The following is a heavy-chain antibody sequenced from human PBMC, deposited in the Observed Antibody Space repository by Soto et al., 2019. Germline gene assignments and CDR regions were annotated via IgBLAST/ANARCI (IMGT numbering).Heavy chain of an antibody. J-gene: IGHJ4*02. Sequence: PSETLSLTCTVSGGSISSGGYYWSWIRQHPGKGLEWIGYIYYSGSTYYNPSLKSRVTISVDTSKNQFSLKLSSVTAADTAVYYCASCSPYYDILTGYYIHNYFDYWGQGTLVTVSS. V-gene: IGHV4-31*03. CDR3: ASCSPYYDILTGYYIHNYFDY. CDR2: IYYSGST. CDR1: GGSISSGGYY. D-gene: IGHD3-9*01.